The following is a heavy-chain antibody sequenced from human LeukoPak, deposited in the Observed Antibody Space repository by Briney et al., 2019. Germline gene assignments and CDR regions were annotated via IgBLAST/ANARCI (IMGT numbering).Heavy chain of an antibody. CDR1: GFTFSDYW. D-gene: IGHD3-10*01. Sequence: GGSLRLSCAASGFTFSDYWIHWVRQAPGKGRGWFSRINTDGSITNYADSVKGRFSISRDNAKNTLYLQMSSLRAEDTAVYYCARDRGPRTGFMVREAYDYWGQGTLVTVSS. V-gene: IGHV3-74*01. J-gene: IGHJ4*02. CDR3: ARDRGPRTGFMVREAYDY. CDR2: INTDGSIT.